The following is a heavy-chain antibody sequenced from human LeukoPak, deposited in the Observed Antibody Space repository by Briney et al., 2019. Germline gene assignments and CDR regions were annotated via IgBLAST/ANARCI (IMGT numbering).Heavy chain of an antibody. CDR3: ARISSSWYGDYFDY. Sequence: KAGGSLRLSCAASGFTFSSYSMNWVRQAPGKGLEWIGEIYHSGSTNYNPSLKSRVTMSVDTSKNQFSLKLSSVTAADTAVYYCARISSSWYGDYFDYWGQGTLVTVSS. CDR1: GFTFSSYS. V-gene: IGHV4-4*02. J-gene: IGHJ4*02. D-gene: IGHD6-13*01. CDR2: IYHSGST.